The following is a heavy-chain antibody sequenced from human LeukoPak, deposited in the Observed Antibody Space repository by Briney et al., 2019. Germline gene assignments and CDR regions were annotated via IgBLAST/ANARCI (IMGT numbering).Heavy chain of an antibody. CDR2: IHYSGST. CDR3: ASTIFGVVYYFDY. D-gene: IGHD3-3*01. Sequence: SETLSLTCTVSGGSISSSSYYWGWIRQPPGKGLEWIGSIHYSGSTYYNPSLKSRVTISVDTSKDQFSLKLSSVTAADTAVYYCASTIFGVVYYFDYWGQGTLVTVSS. J-gene: IGHJ4*02. CDR1: GGSISSSSYY. V-gene: IGHV4-39*01.